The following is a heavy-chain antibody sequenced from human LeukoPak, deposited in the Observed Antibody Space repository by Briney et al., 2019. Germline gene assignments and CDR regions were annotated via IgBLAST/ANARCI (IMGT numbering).Heavy chain of an antibody. Sequence: GGSLRLSCAASGFTFSSYAMSWVRQAPGKGLEWASAISGSGGSTYYADSVKGRFTISRDDSKNTLYLQMNSLRAEDTAVYYCAADYGGSQTAYWGQGTLVTVSS. J-gene: IGHJ4*02. V-gene: IGHV3-23*01. CDR3: AADYGGSQTAY. CDR1: GFTFSSYA. CDR2: ISGSGGST. D-gene: IGHD4-23*01.